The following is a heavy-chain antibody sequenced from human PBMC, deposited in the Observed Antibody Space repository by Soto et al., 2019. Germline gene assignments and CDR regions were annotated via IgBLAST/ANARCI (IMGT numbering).Heavy chain of an antibody. CDR1: GFTFSSYG. D-gene: IGHD1-26*01. CDR2: ISYDGSNK. Sequence: PGGSLRLSCAASGFTFSSYGMHWVRQAPGKGLEWVAVISYDGSNKYYADSVKGRFTISRDNSKNTLYLQMNSLRAEDTAVYYCAKVLVGATNYYYGVDVWGQGTTVTVSS. CDR3: AKVLVGATNYYYGVDV. V-gene: IGHV3-30*18. J-gene: IGHJ6*02.